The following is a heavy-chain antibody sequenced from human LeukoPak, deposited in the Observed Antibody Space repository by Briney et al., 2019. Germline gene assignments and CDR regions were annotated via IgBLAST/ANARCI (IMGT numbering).Heavy chain of an antibody. Sequence: GRSLRLSCAASGFTFSSYAMHWVRQAPGKGLEWVAVISYDGSNKYYADSVKGRFTISRDNSKNTLYLQMNSLRAEDTAVHYCARVAIAARPNDYWGQGTLVTVSS. CDR3: ARVAIAARPNDY. V-gene: IGHV3-30-3*01. CDR1: GFTFSSYA. CDR2: ISYDGSNK. J-gene: IGHJ4*02. D-gene: IGHD6-6*01.